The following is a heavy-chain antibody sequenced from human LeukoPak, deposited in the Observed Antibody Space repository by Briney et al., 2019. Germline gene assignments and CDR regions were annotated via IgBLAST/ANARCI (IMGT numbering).Heavy chain of an antibody. CDR3: ARLAMVRGLDI. D-gene: IGHD3-10*01. Sequence: SETLSLTCSVSGDSINSGGYYWNWIRQFPGKGLEWIGYIQYSGSTRYNTSLESRVTISLDTSKTQFSLKMTSVTAADTAVYYCARLAMVRGLDIWGQGTMVIVSS. J-gene: IGHJ3*02. V-gene: IGHV4-31*03. CDR1: GDSINSGGYY. CDR2: IQYSGST.